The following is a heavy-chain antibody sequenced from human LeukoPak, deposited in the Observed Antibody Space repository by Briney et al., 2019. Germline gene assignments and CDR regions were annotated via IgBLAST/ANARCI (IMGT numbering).Heavy chain of an antibody. D-gene: IGHD6-19*01. J-gene: IGHJ4*02. CDR1: GFTFSSYS. V-gene: IGHV3-21*01. CDR2: ISSSSSYI. CDR3: ARDLETYSSGWYDY. Sequence: GGSLRLSCAASGFTFSSYSMNWVRQAPGKGLEWVSSISSSSSYIYYADSVKGRFTISRDNSKNTLYLQMNSLRAEDTAVYYCARDLETYSSGWYDYWGQGTLVTVSS.